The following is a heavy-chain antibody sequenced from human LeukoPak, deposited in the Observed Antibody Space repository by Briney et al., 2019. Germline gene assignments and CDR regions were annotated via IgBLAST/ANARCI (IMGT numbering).Heavy chain of an antibody. D-gene: IGHD2-21*02. Sequence: PGGSLRLSCAASGFSFGGYALHWVRQAPGKGLEWVASISWNSGDIVHADSVKGRFTISRDNAKSSLYLQMDSLRTEDTALYYCAKSGGYATAIRYFDLWGRGTLVTVSS. CDR3: AKSGGYATAIRYFDL. CDR1: GFSFGGYA. V-gene: IGHV3-9*01. J-gene: IGHJ2*01. CDR2: ISWNSGDI.